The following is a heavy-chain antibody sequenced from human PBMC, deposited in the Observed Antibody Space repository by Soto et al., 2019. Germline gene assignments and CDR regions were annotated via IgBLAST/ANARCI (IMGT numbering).Heavy chain of an antibody. Sequence: EVQLFESGGGLVQPGGSLRLSCAASGFTFSSYAITWVRQAPGKGLEWVSVISGSGDRTYYADSVKGRFTISRDNSKNTRYLQRNSLRAEDTDVYYCASGRGIYFYYGMDVWGQGTTVTVSS. D-gene: IGHD1-26*01. CDR3: ASGRGIYFYYGMDV. J-gene: IGHJ6*02. V-gene: IGHV3-23*01. CDR1: GFTFSSYA. CDR2: ISGSGDRT.